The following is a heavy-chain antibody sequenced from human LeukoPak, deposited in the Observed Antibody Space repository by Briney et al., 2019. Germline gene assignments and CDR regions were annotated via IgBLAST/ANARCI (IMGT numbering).Heavy chain of an antibody. CDR1: GFTFSSYG. Sequence: GRSLRLSCAAPGFTFSSYGMHWVRQAPGKGLEWVAVISYDGSNKYYADSVKGRFTISRDNSKNTLYLQMNSLRAEDTAVYYCAKDGMATISYYFDYWGQGTLVTVSS. J-gene: IGHJ4*02. D-gene: IGHD5-24*01. CDR2: ISYDGSNK. V-gene: IGHV3-30*18. CDR3: AKDGMATISYYFDY.